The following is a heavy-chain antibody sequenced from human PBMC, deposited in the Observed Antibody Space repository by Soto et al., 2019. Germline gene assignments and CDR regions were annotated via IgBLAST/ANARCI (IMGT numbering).Heavy chain of an antibody. CDR2: IPSDGSKK. Sequence: PGGSLRLSCAAPGFTFDIYCMHRGPQAPGKGLEWVAGIPSDGSKKFYVDSVKGRFTISRDNSKNALYLQMNSLRADDTAVYYCAKDSYSNYGYSDFWGQGTLVTVSS. V-gene: IGHV3-30*18. D-gene: IGHD4-4*01. CDR3: AKDSYSNYGYSDF. CDR1: GFTFDIYC. J-gene: IGHJ4*02.